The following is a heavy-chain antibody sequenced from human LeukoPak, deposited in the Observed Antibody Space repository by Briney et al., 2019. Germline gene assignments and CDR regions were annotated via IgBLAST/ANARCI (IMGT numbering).Heavy chain of an antibody. D-gene: IGHD4-17*01. V-gene: IGHV1-18*01. CDR2: ISAYNGNT. CDR3: AVLNDYGDYMVDY. Sequence: ASVKVSCKASGYTFTSYGISWVRQAPGQGLEWMGLISAYNGNTNYAQKLQGRVTITRDMSTSTAYMELSSLRSEDTAVYYCAVLNDYGDYMVDYWGQGTLVTVSS. J-gene: IGHJ4*02. CDR1: GYTFTSYG.